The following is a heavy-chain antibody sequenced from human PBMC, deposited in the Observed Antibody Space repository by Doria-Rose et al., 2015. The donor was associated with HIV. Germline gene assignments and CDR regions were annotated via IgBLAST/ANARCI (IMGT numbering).Heavy chain of an antibody. Sequence: HWVRQAPGQGLEWMGIINPSGDYTTYAQKFQGRVTMTRDTSTRTVYMELSSLRSEDTAVYYCAREDGDYDWFDPWGQGTLVTVSS. V-gene: IGHV1-46*01. J-gene: IGHJ5*02. D-gene: IGHD4-17*01. CDR3: AREDGDYDWFDP. CDR2: INPSGDYT.